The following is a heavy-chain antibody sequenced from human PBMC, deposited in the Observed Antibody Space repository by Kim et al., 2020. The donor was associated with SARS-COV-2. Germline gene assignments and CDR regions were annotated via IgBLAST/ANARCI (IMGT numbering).Heavy chain of an antibody. D-gene: IGHD3-16*01. CDR3: AKLQQKHRGDEY. Sequence: YYADSVKGRFTISRDNSKNTLYLQMNSLRAEDTAVYYCAKLQQKHRGDEYWGQGTLVTVSS. V-gene: IGHV3-23*01. J-gene: IGHJ4*02.